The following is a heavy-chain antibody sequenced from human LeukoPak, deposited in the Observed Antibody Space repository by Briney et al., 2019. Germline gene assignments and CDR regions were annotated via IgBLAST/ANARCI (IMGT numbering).Heavy chain of an antibody. CDR2: MHYSGST. CDR1: GGSISSGSYY. Sequence: SETLSLTCTVSGGSISSGSYYWGWIRQPPGKGLEWIGSMHYSGSTYYNQSLRSRVSISLDTSKNQFSLKMSSVTAADTAVYYCARAGFSNFYRQFFDYWGRGALVTVSS. V-gene: IGHV4-39*07. D-gene: IGHD1-1*01. CDR3: ARAGFSNFYRQFFDY. J-gene: IGHJ4*02.